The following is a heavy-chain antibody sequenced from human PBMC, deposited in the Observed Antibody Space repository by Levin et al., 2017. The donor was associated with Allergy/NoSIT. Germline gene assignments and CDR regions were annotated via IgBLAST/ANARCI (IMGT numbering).Heavy chain of an antibody. D-gene: IGHD6-13*01. CDR2: MSSDGSHK. V-gene: IGHV3-30-3*01. CDR1: GFTFSTYT. CDR3: ARDSIVAVGIFNFDY. Sequence: GESLKISCAASGFTFSTYTIHWVRQTPGKGLEWVATMSSDGSHKYYADSVKGRFTISRDNSKNTLYLQMNSLRAEDTAVYFCARDSIVAVGIFNFDYLGQGTLVTVSS. J-gene: IGHJ4*02.